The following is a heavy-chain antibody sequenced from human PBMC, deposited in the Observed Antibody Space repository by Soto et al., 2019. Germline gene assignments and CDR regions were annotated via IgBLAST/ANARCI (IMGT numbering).Heavy chain of an antibody. J-gene: IGHJ4*02. D-gene: IGHD6-6*01. Sequence: EVQLVESGGGLVQPGGSLKLSCAASGFTFSGSAMHWVRQASGKGLEWVGRIRSKANSYATAYAASVKGRFTISRDDSKNTAYLQMNSLKTEDTAVYYCTTSILAAQDYWGQGTLVTVSS. V-gene: IGHV3-73*02. CDR2: IRSKANSYAT. CDR3: TTSILAAQDY. CDR1: GFTFSGSA.